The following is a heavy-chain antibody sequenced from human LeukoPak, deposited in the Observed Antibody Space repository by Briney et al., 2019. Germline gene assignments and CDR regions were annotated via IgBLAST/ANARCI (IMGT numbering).Heavy chain of an antibody. J-gene: IGHJ4*02. CDR2: ISGDGGST. D-gene: IGHD6-19*01. CDR3: AREGETSGWYDY. V-gene: IGHV3-43*02. Sequence: GGSLRLSCAAPGFIFDNYAIHWVRQAPGKGLEWVSLISGDGGSTFYADSVRGRFTISRDNTRKSLSLQMSSLRSEDTALYYCAREGETSGWYDYWGLGTLVTVSS. CDR1: GFIFDNYA.